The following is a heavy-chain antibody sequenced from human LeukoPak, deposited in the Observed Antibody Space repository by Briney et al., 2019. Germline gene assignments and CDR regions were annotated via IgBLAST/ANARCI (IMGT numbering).Heavy chain of an antibody. CDR1: GFTFTSYA. Sequence: ASVKASCKASGFTFTSYAMHWVRQAPGQRLEWMGWINAGNGNTKYSQKFQGRVTITRDTSASTAYMELSSLRSEDTAVYYCARDLLGELLVDPWGQGTLVTVSS. D-gene: IGHD3-10*01. V-gene: IGHV1-3*01. J-gene: IGHJ5*02. CDR2: INAGNGNT. CDR3: ARDLLGELLVDP.